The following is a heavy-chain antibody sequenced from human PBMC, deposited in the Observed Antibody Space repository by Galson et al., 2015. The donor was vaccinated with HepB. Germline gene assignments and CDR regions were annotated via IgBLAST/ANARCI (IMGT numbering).Heavy chain of an antibody. Sequence: SLRLSCAASGFTFSSYWMSWVRQAPGKGLEWVANIKQDGSEKYYVDSVKGRFTISRDNAKNSLYLQMNSLRAEDTAVYYCARDGPSYRSSTSCYQPGLDYFDYWGQGTLVTVSS. D-gene: IGHD2-2*01. V-gene: IGHV3-7*03. CDR1: GFTFSSYW. J-gene: IGHJ4*02. CDR2: IKQDGSEK. CDR3: ARDGPSYRSSTSCYQPGLDYFDY.